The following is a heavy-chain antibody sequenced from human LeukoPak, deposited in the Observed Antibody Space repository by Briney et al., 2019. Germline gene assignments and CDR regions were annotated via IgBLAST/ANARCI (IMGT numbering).Heavy chain of an antibody. V-gene: IGHV3-53*01. D-gene: IGHD1-14*01. Sequence: GGPLRLSCAASGFTVITNDMTWVPRAPGKGPEWASVLYSDGNTKYADSVQGRFTISRDNSKNTLYLEMNSLSPDDTAVYYCARGVEPLAANTLAYWGQGTLVTVSS. CDR2: LYSDGNT. CDR3: ARGVEPLAANTLAY. CDR1: GFTVITND. J-gene: IGHJ4*02.